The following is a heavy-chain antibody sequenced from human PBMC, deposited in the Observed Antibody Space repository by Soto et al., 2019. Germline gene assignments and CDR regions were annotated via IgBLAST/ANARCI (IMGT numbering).Heavy chain of an antibody. V-gene: IGHV3-23*01. CDR1: GFTFSSYA. J-gene: IGHJ3*02. CDR2: ISGSGGST. D-gene: IGHD4-17*01. CDR3: AKGGRLGVTTDDAFDI. Sequence: GGSLRLSCAASGFTFSSYAMSWVRQAPGKGLEWVSAISGSGGSTYYADSVKGRFTISRDNSKNTLYLQMNSLRAEDTAVYYCAKGGRLGVTTDDAFDIWGQGTMVTVSS.